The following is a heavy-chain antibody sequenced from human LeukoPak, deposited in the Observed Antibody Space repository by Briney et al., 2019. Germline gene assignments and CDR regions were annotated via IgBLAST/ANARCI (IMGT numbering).Heavy chain of an antibody. V-gene: IGHV4-31*03. CDR2: IYYSGST. CDR3: ARGRYSDWIRDPPGYGMDV. D-gene: IGHD3-9*01. J-gene: IGHJ6*04. CDR1: GGSISSGGYY. Sequence: PSQTLSLTCTVSGGSISSGGYYWSWIRQHPGKGLEWIGYIYYSGSTYYNPSLKSRVTISVDTSKNQFSLKLSSVTAADTAVYYCARGRYSDWIRDPPGYGMDVWGKGTTVTVSS.